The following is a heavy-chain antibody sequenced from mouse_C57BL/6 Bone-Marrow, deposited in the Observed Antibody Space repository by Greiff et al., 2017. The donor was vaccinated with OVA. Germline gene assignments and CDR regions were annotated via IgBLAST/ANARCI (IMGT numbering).Heavy chain of an antibody. CDR2: IDPENGDT. V-gene: IGHV14-4*01. J-gene: IGHJ3*01. Sequence: EVQLQQSGAELVRPGASVKLSCTASGFNIKDDYMHWVKQRPEQGLEWIGWIDPENGDTEYASKFQGKATITADTSSNTAYLQLSSLTSGDTAVYYCTTEPAGAYWGQGTLVTVSA. CDR3: TTEPAGAY. CDR1: GFNIKDDY.